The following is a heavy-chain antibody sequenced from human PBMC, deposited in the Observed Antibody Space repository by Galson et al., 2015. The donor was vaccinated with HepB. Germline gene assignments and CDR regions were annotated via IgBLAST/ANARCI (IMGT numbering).Heavy chain of an antibody. Sequence: SLRLSCAASGFTFSNYWMSWVRQAPGKGLEWVANIAEDGSDKYYVESVKGRFSISRDNGKSSLFLQMNSLRAEDTAVYYCARHKVNTAAREYWGQGTLVTASS. CDR2: IAEDGSDK. D-gene: IGHD5-18*01. J-gene: IGHJ4*02. CDR3: ARHKVNTAAREY. CDR1: GFTFSNYW. V-gene: IGHV3-7*01.